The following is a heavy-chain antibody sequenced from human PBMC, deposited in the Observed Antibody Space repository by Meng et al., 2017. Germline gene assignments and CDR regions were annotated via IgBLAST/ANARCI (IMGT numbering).Heavy chain of an antibody. V-gene: IGHV3-21*04. D-gene: IGHD5-18*01. CDR2: ISSSSSYI. J-gene: IGHJ4*02. Sequence: GGSLRLSCAASGFTFSSYSMNWVRQAPGKGLEWVSSISSSSSYIYYADSVKGRFTISADKSISTAYLQWSSLKASDTAMYYCARQRFSLTAMVTGGDLDYWGQGTLVTVSS. CDR1: GFTFSSYS. CDR3: ARQRFSLTAMVTGGDLDY.